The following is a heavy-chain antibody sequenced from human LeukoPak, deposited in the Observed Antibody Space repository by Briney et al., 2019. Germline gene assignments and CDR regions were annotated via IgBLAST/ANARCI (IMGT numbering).Heavy chain of an antibody. CDR2: ISYDGSNK. CDR3: ARKDSGSYYWFDP. J-gene: IGHJ5*02. V-gene: IGHV3-30-3*01. CDR1: GFTFSSYA. D-gene: IGHD1-26*01. Sequence: GGSLRLSCAASGFTFSSYAMHWVRQAPGKGLEWVAVISYDGSNKYYADSVKGQFTISRDNSKNTLYLQMNSLRAEDTAVYYCARKDSGSYYWFDPWGQGTLVTVSS.